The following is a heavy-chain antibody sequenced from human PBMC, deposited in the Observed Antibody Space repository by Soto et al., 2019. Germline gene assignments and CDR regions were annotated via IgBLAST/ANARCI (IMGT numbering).Heavy chain of an antibody. CDR2: IIPIFGTA. D-gene: IGHD2-21*01. V-gene: IGHV1-69*13. J-gene: IGHJ6*02. CDR1: GGTFSSYA. CDR3: ARAAKTHKESPYNYYYYYGMDV. Sequence: ASVKVSCKASGGTFSSYAISWVRQAPGQGLEWMGGIIPIFGTANYAQKFQGRVTITADESTSTAYMELSSLRSEETAVYYCARAAKTHKESPYNYYYYYGMDVWGQGTTVTVSS.